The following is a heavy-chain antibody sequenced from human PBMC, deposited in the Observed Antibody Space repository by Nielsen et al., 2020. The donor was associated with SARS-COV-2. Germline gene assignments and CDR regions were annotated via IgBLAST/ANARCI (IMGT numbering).Heavy chain of an antibody. D-gene: IGHD6-19*01. Sequence: GGSLRLSCKGSEFSFTSSWIGWVRQMPGKGLELMGIIYPDDSDTRYSPSFQGQVTISADKSISTAYLQWSSLKASDSAMYFCARSSSSSGWWAIWGQGTLVTVSS. CDR2: IYPDDSDT. CDR1: EFSFTSSW. V-gene: IGHV5-51*01. CDR3: ARSSSSSGWWAI. J-gene: IGHJ4*02.